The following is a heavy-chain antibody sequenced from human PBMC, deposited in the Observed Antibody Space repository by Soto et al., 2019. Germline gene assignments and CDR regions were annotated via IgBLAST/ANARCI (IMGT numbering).Heavy chain of an antibody. CDR3: ARQKGIQLWTCFDS. D-gene: IGHD5-18*01. CDR1: GGSISTYY. Sequence: QVQLQESGPGLVKPSETLSLTCTVSGGSISTYYWSWIRQPPGKGLEWIGYIYYSGSTNYSPSLRSRLTISVDTPKNQFSLKLSSVTAADTAVYYCARQKGIQLWTCFDSWGQGTLVTVSS. CDR2: IYYSGST. V-gene: IGHV4-59*08. J-gene: IGHJ4*02.